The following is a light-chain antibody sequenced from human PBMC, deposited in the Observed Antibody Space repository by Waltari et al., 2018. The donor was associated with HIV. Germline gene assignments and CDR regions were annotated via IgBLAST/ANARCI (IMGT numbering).Light chain of an antibody. CDR1: NSNIKNTY. Sequence: QSVLTHPPSVSAAPGQTVTISCSGSNSNIKNTYVSCYQQLPGTAPKHLIYDNDKRPSGIPDRFSGSKSGTSATLGITGLQTGDEADYYCGAWDSSLGAGVFGGGTKLTVL. V-gene: IGLV1-51*01. J-gene: IGLJ3*02. CDR2: DND. CDR3: GAWDSSLGAGV.